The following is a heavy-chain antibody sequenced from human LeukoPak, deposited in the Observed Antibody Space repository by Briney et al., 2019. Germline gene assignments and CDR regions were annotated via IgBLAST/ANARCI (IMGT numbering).Heavy chain of an antibody. Sequence: ASVKVSRKASGYTFTGYYMHWVRQAPGQGLEWMGWINPNSGRTNYAQKFQGWVTMTRDTSISTAYMELSRLISDDTAVYYCAIFSGYCSGGSCYPNAFDIWGQGTMVTVSS. CDR3: AIFSGYCSGGSCYPNAFDI. CDR1: GYTFTGYY. J-gene: IGHJ3*02. CDR2: INPNSGRT. V-gene: IGHV1-2*04. D-gene: IGHD2-15*01.